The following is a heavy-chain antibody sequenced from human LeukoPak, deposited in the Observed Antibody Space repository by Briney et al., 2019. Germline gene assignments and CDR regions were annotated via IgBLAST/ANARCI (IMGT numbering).Heavy chain of an antibody. CDR3: ARDPVYYDSSGPFDY. V-gene: IGHV3-48*02. D-gene: IGHD3-22*01. CDR1: GFTFSSYS. J-gene: IGHJ4*02. Sequence: GGSLRLSCAASGFTFSSYSMNWGRQAPGKGLEWVSYISSSSSTIYYADSVKGRFTISRDNAKNSLYLQMNSLRDEDTAVYYCARDPVYYDSSGPFDYWGQGTLVTVSS. CDR2: ISSSSSTI.